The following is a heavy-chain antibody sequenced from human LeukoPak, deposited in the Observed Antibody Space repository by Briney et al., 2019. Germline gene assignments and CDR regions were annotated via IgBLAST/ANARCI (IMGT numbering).Heavy chain of an antibody. CDR2: IRYDGSNK. CDR1: GFTFSSYG. J-gene: IGHJ4*02. CDR3: AKDFASIAAARGSMAGLK. Sequence: GGSLRLSCAASGFTFSSYGMHWVRQAPGKGLEWVAFIRYDGSNKYYADSVKGRFTISRDNSKNTPYLQMNSLRAEDTAVYYCAKDFASIAAARGSMAGLKWGEGTLVTASS. V-gene: IGHV3-30*02. D-gene: IGHD6-13*01.